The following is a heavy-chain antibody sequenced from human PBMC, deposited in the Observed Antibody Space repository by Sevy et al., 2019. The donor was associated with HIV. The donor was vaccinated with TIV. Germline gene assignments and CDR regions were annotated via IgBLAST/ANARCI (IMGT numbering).Heavy chain of an antibody. V-gene: IGHV3-49*03. CDR3: TSDRATVDTPEYYFDY. D-gene: IGHD4-17*01. CDR1: GFTFGDYA. CDR2: IRRNSYEPYGGTT. Sequence: GGSLRLSCTSTGFTFGDYAMSWFRQAPGKGLEWVAFIRRNSYEPYGGTTEYAAPLKGRFTISRDVSKSIVHLQMNSLKTEYTAVYYCTSDRATVDTPEYYFDYWGQGTLVTVSS. J-gene: IGHJ4*02.